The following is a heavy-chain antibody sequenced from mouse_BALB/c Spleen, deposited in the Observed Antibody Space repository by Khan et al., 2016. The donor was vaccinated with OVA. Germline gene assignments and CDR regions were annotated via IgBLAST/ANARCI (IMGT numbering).Heavy chain of an antibody. Sequence: QVQLKQSGAELARPGASVKMSCKASGYTFTTYTIHWVKQRPGQGLEWIGYIIPSNDYTNYNQKFKDRATLTADKSSSTACMQLSSLTSEDSAVYYCAREGAYYRSDGWFAYWGQGTLVTVSA. D-gene: IGHD2-14*01. J-gene: IGHJ3*01. V-gene: IGHV1-4*01. CDR1: GYTFTTYT. CDR2: IIPSNDYT. CDR3: AREGAYYRSDGWFAY.